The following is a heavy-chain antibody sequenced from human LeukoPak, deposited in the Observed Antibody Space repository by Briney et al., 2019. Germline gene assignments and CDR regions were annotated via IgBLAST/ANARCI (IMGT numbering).Heavy chain of an antibody. CDR3: VIVVVVAATQWSAFDI. CDR2: IIPIFGTA. V-gene: IGHV1-69*13. J-gene: IGHJ3*02. D-gene: IGHD2-15*01. Sequence: SVKVSCKASGGTFSSYAISWVRQAPGQGLEWMGGIIPIFGTANYAQKFQGRVTITADESTGTAYMELSSLRSEDTAVYYCVIVVVVAATQWSAFDIWGQGTMVTVSS. CDR1: GGTFSSYA.